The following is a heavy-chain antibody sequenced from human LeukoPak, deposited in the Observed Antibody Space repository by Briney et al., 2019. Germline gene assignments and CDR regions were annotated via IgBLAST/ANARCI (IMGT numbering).Heavy chain of an antibody. CDR3: ARDGSSSWLDY. V-gene: IGHV4-39*02. CDR1: GGSISSSNYY. D-gene: IGHD6-13*01. J-gene: IGHJ4*02. CDR2: IYYSGNT. Sequence: SSETLSLTCTVSGGSISSSNYYWGWIRQPPGKGLEWIGSIYYSGNTYYNPSLKSRLTISVDTSRKQFSLKLSSVTAADTAVYYCARDGSSSWLDYWGQGTLVTVSS.